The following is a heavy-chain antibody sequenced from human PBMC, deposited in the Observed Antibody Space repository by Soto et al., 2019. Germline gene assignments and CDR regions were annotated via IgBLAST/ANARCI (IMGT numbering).Heavy chain of an antibody. V-gene: IGHV1-3*01. CDR2: INAGNGNT. J-gene: IGHJ4*02. CDR1: GYTFTSYA. Sequence: GASVKVSSKASGYTFTSYAMHWVRQAPGQRLEWMGWINAGNGNTKYSQKFQGRVTITRDTSASTAYMELSSLRSEDTAVYYCAKSATVPAAIAYWGKGTLVTVSS. D-gene: IGHD2-2*02. CDR3: AKSATVPAAIAY.